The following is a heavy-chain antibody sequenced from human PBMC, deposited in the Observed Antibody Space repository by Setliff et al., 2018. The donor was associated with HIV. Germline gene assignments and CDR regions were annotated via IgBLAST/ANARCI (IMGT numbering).Heavy chain of an antibody. Sequence: AASVKVSCKASGGTFSSHAISWVRQAPGQGLEWMGGIIPIYGTPNYAQRFQGRVTITADESTSTAYMDLSSLTSDDTAVYCWATSPRGTYYDILSGRPRGWFDPWGQGTLVTVSS. J-gene: IGHJ5*02. V-gene: IGHV1-69*13. CDR2: IIPIYGTP. CDR1: GGTFSSHA. CDR3: ATSPRGTYYDILSGRPRGWFDP. D-gene: IGHD3-9*01.